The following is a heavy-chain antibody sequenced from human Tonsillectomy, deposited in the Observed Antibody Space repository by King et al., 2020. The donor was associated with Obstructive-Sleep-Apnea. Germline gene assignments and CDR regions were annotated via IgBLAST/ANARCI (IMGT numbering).Heavy chain of an antibody. J-gene: IGHJ4*02. CDR3: ASQPTVTQPFDY. V-gene: IGHV5-51*01. CDR1: GYSFTTYW. CDR2: LYPGDSDT. D-gene: IGHD4-17*01. Sequence: QLVQSGAEVKKPGESLKISCKGSGYSFTTYWIGWVRQMPGKGLEWMGILYPGDSDTRYSPSFKVQVTISADKSISTAYLQWSSLQASDTAMYYCASQPTVTQPFDYWGQGTLVTVSS.